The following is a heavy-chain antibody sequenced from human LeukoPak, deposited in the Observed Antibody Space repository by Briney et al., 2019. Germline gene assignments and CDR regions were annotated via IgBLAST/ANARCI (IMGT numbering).Heavy chain of an antibody. CDR3: ARDSGTTGEVKFDP. V-gene: IGHV4-39*07. D-gene: IGHD3-10*01. CDR1: GGSMSLSYYY. CDR2: VYYSGTT. J-gene: IGHJ5*02. Sequence: SETLSLTCSVSGGSMSLSYYYRGWIRQPPGKALEWIGSVYYSGTTSYNPSLKSRVTMSVDMSKNHFSLRLSSVTAADTAMYYCARDSGTTGEVKFDPWGQGTLVTVSS.